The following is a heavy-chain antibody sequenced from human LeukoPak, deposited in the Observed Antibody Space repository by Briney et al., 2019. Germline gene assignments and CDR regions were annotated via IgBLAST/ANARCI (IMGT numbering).Heavy chain of an antibody. CDR1: GFSFSSYA. CDR2: ISGSGGTA. D-gene: IGHD2-2*01. V-gene: IGHV3-23*01. CDR3: AKVAGYQPYYGMDV. J-gene: IGHJ6*02. Sequence: GGSLRLSCAASGFSFSSYAMSWVRQAPGKGLEWVSAISGSGGTAYYADSVKGRFTISRDNSKNTLYLQMNSLRAEDTAEYYCAKVAGYQPYYGMDVWGQETTVTVSS.